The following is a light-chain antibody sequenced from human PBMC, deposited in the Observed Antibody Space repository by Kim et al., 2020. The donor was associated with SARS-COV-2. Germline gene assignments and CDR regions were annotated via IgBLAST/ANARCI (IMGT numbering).Light chain of an antibody. CDR1: QMIDTW. J-gene: IGKJ2*01. CDR3: QHYSRFPYT. V-gene: IGKV1-5*03. CDR2: LAS. Sequence: SASIGDSVTITCRASQMIDTWLAWYQQKPGKAPKLLIYLASTLENGVPPRFSGSGSGAEFTLTINSLQPDDFATYYCQHYSRFPYTFGQGTKLEI.